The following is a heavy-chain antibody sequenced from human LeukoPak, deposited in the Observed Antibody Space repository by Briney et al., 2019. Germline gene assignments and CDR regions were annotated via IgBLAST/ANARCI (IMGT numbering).Heavy chain of an antibody. V-gene: IGHV4-39*01. CDR1: GGSISSSSYY. J-gene: IGHJ3*02. D-gene: IGHD6-13*01. CDR2: IYYSGST. Sequence: PSETLSHTCTVSGGSISSSSYYWGWIRQPPGKRLEWIGSIYYSGSTYYNPSLKSRVTISVDTSKNQFSLKLSSVTAADTAVYYCATQIAAAGLSLGGDAFDIWGQGTMVTVSS. CDR3: ATQIAAAGLSLGGDAFDI.